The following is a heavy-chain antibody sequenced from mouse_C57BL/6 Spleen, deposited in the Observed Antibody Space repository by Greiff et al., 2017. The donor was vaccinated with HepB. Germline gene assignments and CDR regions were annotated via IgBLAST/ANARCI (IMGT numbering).Heavy chain of an antibody. Sequence: QVQLKQPGAELVKPGASVKLSCKASGYTFTSYWMQWVKQRPGQGLEWIGEIDPSDSYTNYNQKFKGKATLTVDTSSSTAYMQLSSLTSEDSAVYYCARWESDYWGQGTTLTVSS. J-gene: IGHJ2*01. CDR3: ARWESDY. CDR1: GYTFTSYW. D-gene: IGHD4-1*01. V-gene: IGHV1-50*01. CDR2: IDPSDSYT.